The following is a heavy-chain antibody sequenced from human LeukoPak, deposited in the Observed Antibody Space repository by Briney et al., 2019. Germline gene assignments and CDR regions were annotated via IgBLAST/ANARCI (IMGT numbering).Heavy chain of an antibody. V-gene: IGHV4-34*01. J-gene: IGHJ4*02. CDR2: INHSGSN. Sequence: SETLSLTCAVYGGSFSGYYWSWIRQPPGKGLEWIAEINHSGSNNYNPSLKSRVTISVDTSKNQFSLKLSSVTAADTAVYYCARADYSSSWYTPFDYWGQGTLVTVSS. CDR3: ARADYSSSWYTPFDY. CDR1: GGSFSGYY. D-gene: IGHD6-13*01.